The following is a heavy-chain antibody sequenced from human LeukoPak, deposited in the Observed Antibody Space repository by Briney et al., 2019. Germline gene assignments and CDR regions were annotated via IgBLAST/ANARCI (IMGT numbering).Heavy chain of an antibody. CDR1: GFTVSSNY. D-gene: IGHD3-10*01. CDR3: ARDRSGKYYFDY. J-gene: IGHJ4*02. CDR2: IYSGGST. Sequence: GGSLRLSCAASGFTVSSNYMSWVRQAPGKGLEWVSVIYSGGSTYYADSVKGRFTMSRDNSKNTLYLQMNSLRAEDTAVCYCARDRSGKYYFDYWGQGTLVTVSS. V-gene: IGHV3-66*01.